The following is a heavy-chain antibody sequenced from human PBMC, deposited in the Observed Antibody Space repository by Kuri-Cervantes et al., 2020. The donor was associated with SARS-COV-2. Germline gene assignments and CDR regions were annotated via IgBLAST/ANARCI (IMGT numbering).Heavy chain of an antibody. D-gene: IGHD6-19*01. Sequence: SETLSLTCAVSGGSISSSNWWSWVRQPPGEGLEWIGEIYHSGSTNYNPSLKSRVTISVDTSKNQFSLKLSSVTAADTAVYYCARGRSSGWYWNCWGQGTLVTVSS. V-gene: IGHV4-4*02. CDR2: IYHSGST. CDR1: GGSISSSNW. CDR3: ARGRSSGWYWNC. J-gene: IGHJ4*02.